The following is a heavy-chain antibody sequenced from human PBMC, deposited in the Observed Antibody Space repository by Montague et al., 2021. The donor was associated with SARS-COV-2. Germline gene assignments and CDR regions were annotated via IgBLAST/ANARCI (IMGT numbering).Heavy chain of an antibody. D-gene: IGHD4-17*01. CDR2: IYYSGST. CDR1: GGSISSYY. Sequence: SETLSLTCTVSGGSISSYYWSWIRQPPGKGLEWIGYIYYSGSTNYNPSLKSRVTISVDTSKNQFSLKLSSVTAADTAVYYCARDYGDYGSGYYYGTDVWGQGTTVTVSS. CDR3: ARDYGDYGSGYYYGTDV. J-gene: IGHJ6*02. V-gene: IGHV4-59*12.